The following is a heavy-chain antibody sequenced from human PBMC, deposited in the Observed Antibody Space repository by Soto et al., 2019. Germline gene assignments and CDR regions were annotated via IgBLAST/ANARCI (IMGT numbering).Heavy chain of an antibody. J-gene: IGHJ4*02. V-gene: IGHV4-30-2*01. CDR1: GGSISSGGYS. D-gene: IGHD1-1*01. CDR2: IYHSGSI. Sequence: PSETLSLTCAVSGGSISSGGYSWSWIRQPPGKGLEGIGYIYHSGSIYYNPSLKSRVTISVDRSKNQFSLKLSSVTAADTAVYYCARRYGYSFDYWGQGTLVTVSS. CDR3: ARRYGYSFDY.